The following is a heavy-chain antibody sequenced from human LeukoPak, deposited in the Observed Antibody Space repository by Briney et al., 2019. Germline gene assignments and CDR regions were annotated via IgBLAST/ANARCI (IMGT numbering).Heavy chain of an antibody. CDR2: IHYSGST. Sequence: SETLSLTCSVSGASITTYYWSWIRQPPGKGLEWIAYIHYSGSTSYNPSLKSRPTISLDTSKNQFSLKLSSVTAADTAVYHCARLDGNWNYFDYWGQGTLVTVSS. CDR1: GASITTYY. D-gene: IGHD1-20*01. CDR3: ARLDGNWNYFDY. J-gene: IGHJ4*02. V-gene: IGHV4-59*08.